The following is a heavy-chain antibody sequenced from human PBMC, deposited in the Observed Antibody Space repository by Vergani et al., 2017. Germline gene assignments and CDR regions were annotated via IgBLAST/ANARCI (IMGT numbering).Heavy chain of an antibody. CDR1: GGSISSSSYY. CDR3: ARDPAPLRFPPDY. CDR2: IYYSGST. Sequence: QLQLQESGPGLVKPSETLSLTCTVSGGSISSSSYYWGWIRQPPGKGVEWIGSIYYSGSTYYNPSLKSRVTISVDTSKNQFYLKLSAVTAADPAVYYCARDPAPLRFPPDYWGQGTLVTVSS. D-gene: IGHD5-12*01. V-gene: IGHV4-39*07. J-gene: IGHJ4*02.